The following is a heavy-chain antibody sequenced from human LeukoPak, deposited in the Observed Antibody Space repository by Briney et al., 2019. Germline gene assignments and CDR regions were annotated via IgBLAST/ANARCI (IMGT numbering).Heavy chain of an antibody. D-gene: IGHD2-2*01. Sequence: GGSLRLSCAASGFSFSDHYMDWVRQAPGKGLEWIGRARNKANSYTTEYAASVKDRFTISRDDSENSLYLQMNSLKTEDTAVYYCARVRYCSSTTCRGAFDIWGQGTMVTVTS. CDR3: ARVRYCSSTTCRGAFDI. CDR1: GFSFSDHY. V-gene: IGHV3-72*01. J-gene: IGHJ3*02. CDR2: ARNKANSYTT.